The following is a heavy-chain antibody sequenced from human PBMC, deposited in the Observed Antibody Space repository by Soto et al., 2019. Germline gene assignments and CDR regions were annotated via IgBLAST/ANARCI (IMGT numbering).Heavy chain of an antibody. CDR3: ARGTPAQGSSEAFDY. D-gene: IGHD6-6*01. Sequence: QVQLQESGPGLVKPSQTLSLTCTVSGGSISSGGYYWSWIRQHPGKGLEWIGYIYYSGSTYYNPSLKSRVTISVDTSKNQFSLKLSSVTAADTAVYYCARGTPAQGSSEAFDYWGQGTLVTVSS. CDR2: IYYSGST. V-gene: IGHV4-31*03. J-gene: IGHJ4*02. CDR1: GGSISSGGYY.